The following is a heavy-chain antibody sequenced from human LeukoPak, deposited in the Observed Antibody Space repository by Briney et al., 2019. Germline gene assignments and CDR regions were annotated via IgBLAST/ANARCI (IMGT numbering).Heavy chain of an antibody. D-gene: IGHD3-10*01. Sequence: PSGTLSLTCTVSSGSISSGDYYWGWVRQPPGEGLEWIACINCSGTNFYNPSLKSRVTISVDTSENQFSLKLSSVTAADTALYYCARRRSGKNWFDPWGQGTLVTVS. CDR2: INCSGTN. CDR3: ARRRSGKNWFDP. V-gene: IGHV4-39*01. J-gene: IGHJ5*02. CDR1: SGSISSGDYY.